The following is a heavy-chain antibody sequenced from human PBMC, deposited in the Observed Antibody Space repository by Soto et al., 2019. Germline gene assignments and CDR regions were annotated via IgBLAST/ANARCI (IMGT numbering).Heavy chain of an antibody. V-gene: IGHV4-59*01. D-gene: IGHD1-20*01. CDR2: VHESGYT. Sequence: KPSETLSLTCTVSGDAISNFYWSWIRQTPGRGLEWIGCVHESGYTDYNPSLKGRVTISLHTSESQFSLSLRSATAADTATYYCARGTRALITSFFAYWGQGIPVT. CDR1: GDAISNFY. J-gene: IGHJ4*01. CDR3: ARGTRALITSFFAY.